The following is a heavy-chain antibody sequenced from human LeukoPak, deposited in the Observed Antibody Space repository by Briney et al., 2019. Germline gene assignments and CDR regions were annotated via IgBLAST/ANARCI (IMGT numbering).Heavy chain of an antibody. D-gene: IGHD3-10*01. CDR2: VSAYNGDT. V-gene: IGHV1-18*01. Sequence: GASVKVSCKASGYSFTNYAISWVRQAPGQGLEWVGWVSAYNGDTNYAQRLQGRVTMTTDTSTSTAYMELRSLRSDDTAVYYCAGGSGSPEVWYYYGMDVWGQGTTVTVSS. CDR1: GYSFTNYA. J-gene: IGHJ6*02. CDR3: AGGSGSPEVWYYYGMDV.